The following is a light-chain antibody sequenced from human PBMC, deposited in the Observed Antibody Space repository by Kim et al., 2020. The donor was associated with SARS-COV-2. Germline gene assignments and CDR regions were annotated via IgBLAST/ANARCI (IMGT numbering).Light chain of an antibody. Sequence: SYELTQPPSVSVAPGETARITCGGDNIGSKSVHWYQQRPGQAPVLVIYFDSDRPSGIPERFSGSNSGKTATLTISRVEAGDEADYYCQVWHSGSDQGGVFGGGTQLTVL. CDR1: NIGSKS. J-gene: IGLJ3*02. CDR2: FDS. V-gene: IGLV3-21*04. CDR3: QVWHSGSDQGGV.